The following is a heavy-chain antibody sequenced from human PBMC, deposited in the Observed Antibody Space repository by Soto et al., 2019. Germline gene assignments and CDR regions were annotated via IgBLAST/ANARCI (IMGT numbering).Heavy chain of an antibody. D-gene: IGHD3-9*01. CDR2: ISSNGGST. CDR3: ARVGYFDWLSLGSLDY. CDR1: GFTFSSYA. V-gene: IGHV3-64*01. Sequence: EVQLVESGGGLVQPGGSLRLSCAASGFTFSSYAMHWVRQAPGKGLEYVSAISSNGGSTYYANSVKGRFTISRDNSKNTLYLQMGSLRAEDMAVYYCARVGYFDWLSLGSLDYWGQGTLVTVSS. J-gene: IGHJ4*02.